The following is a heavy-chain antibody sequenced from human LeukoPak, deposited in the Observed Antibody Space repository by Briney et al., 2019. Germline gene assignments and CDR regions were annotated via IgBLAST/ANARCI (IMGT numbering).Heavy chain of an antibody. J-gene: IGHJ6*02. V-gene: IGHV3-11*04. CDR2: ISSSSSTI. CDR3: ARVVLGSWYLEYYYYGMDV. D-gene: IGHD6-13*01. Sequence: MAGGSLRLSCAASGFTFSDYYMSWIRQAPGKGLEWVSYISSSSSTIYYADSVKGRFTISRDNAKNSLYLQMNSLRDEDTAVYYCARVVLGSWYLEYYYYGMDVWGQGTTVTVSS. CDR1: GFTFSDYY.